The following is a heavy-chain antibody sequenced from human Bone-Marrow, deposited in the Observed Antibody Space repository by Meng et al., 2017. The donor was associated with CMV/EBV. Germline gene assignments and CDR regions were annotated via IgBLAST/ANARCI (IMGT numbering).Heavy chain of an antibody. CDR2: IKQDGSEK. V-gene: IGHV3-7*01. Sequence: GGSLRLSCAASGFTFSSYWMSWVRQAPGKGLEWVANIKQDGSEKYYVDSVKGRFTISRDNAKNSLYLQMNSLRAEDTAVYYCARELYYDFWSGYYIPYYYYGMDVWGQGTTVTVSS. CDR1: GFTFSSYW. CDR3: ARELYYDFWSGYYIPYYYYGMDV. J-gene: IGHJ6*02. D-gene: IGHD3-3*01.